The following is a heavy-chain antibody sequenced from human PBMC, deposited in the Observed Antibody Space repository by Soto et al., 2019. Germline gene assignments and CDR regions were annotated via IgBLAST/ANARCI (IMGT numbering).Heavy chain of an antibody. Sequence: EVQLVESGGGLVQPGGSLRLSCAASGFTFSSYEMNWVRQAPGKGLEWVSYISSSGSTIYYADCVKGRFTISRDNAKNSLYLQMNSLRAEDTAVYYCARFSGGRFRSGYLYYFDYWGQGTLVTVSS. CDR3: ARFSGGRFRSGYLYYFDY. V-gene: IGHV3-48*03. CDR1: GFTFSSYE. J-gene: IGHJ4*02. CDR2: ISSSGSTI. D-gene: IGHD3-22*01.